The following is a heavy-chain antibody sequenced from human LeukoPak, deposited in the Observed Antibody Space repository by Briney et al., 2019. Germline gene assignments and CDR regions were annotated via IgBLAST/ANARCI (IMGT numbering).Heavy chain of an antibody. CDR1: GYSFTSYW. D-gene: IGHD2-2*03. V-gene: IGHV5-51*01. CDR2: IYPGDSDT. Sequence: GESLKISCKGSGYSFTSYWIGWVRQMPGKGLEWMGIIYPGDSDTRYSPSFQGQVTISADKSISTAYLQWSSLKASDTAMYYCAMTSGYCSSTSCYRFDYWGQGTLVTVSS. J-gene: IGHJ4*02. CDR3: AMTSGYCSSTSCYRFDY.